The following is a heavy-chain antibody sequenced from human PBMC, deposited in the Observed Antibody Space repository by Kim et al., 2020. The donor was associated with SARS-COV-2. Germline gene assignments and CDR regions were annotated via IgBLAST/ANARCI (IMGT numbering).Heavy chain of an antibody. V-gene: IGHV1-69*01. J-gene: IGHJ6*02. CDR3: AREGYGRPDNYYYYYGMDV. CDR2: IIPIFGTA. Sequence: VSCTASGGTFSSYAISWVRQAPGQGLEWMGGIIPIFGTANYAQKFQGRVTITADESTSTAYMELSSLRSEDTAVYYCAREGYGRPDNYYYYYGMDVWGQGTTVTVSS. CDR1: GGTFSSYA. D-gene: IGHD5-18*01.